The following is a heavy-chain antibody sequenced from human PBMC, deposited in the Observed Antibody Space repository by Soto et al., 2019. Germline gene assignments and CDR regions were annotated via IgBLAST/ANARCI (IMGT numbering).Heavy chain of an antibody. V-gene: IGHV3-30*03. CDR2: MANDGSYQ. Sequence: QVQLVESGGGVVQPGGSLRLSCATSGFIFSTYGMQWVRQSPGEGLEWVAVMANDGSYQYYADSVKGRFTISRDNSKNTLYLQTDSLRREDTAVYNCARSIGGSSYYPPDYWGQGTLVTVSS. CDR3: ARSIGGSSYYPPDY. D-gene: IGHD2-15*01. CDR1: GFIFSTYG. J-gene: IGHJ4*02.